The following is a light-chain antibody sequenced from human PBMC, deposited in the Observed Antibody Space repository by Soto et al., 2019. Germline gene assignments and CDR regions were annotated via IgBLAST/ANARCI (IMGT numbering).Light chain of an antibody. CDR1: QSVTSRY. V-gene: IGKV3-20*01. CDR2: GAS. Sequence: EIVLTQSPGTLSLSPGERATLSCRASQSVTSRYLAWYQQKPGQAPRLLIYGASTRATGIPDRFSGSGSGTDFTLTIRSLEPDDFAVYYCQQYSGSPTWTFGQGTKVEIK. J-gene: IGKJ1*01. CDR3: QQYSGSPTWT.